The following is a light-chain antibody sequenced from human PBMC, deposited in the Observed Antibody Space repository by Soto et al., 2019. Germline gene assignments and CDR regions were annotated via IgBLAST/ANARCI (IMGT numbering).Light chain of an antibody. J-gene: IGKJ5*01. V-gene: IGKV3D-11*01. Sequence: EIVLTQSPATLSSFPGDRFTLSCMAIQAVNTRLAWYQHKPGQAPRLLIYLASNRAAGVPARFSGSGSGTDYTLTISDVVPEDFAVYYCQQRHMWPITFGQGTRLEIK. CDR1: QAVNTR. CDR2: LAS. CDR3: QQRHMWPIT.